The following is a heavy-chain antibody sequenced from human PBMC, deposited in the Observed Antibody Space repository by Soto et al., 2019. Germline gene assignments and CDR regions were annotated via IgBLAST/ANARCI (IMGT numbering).Heavy chain of an antibody. CDR1: GGSISSGDYY. Sequence: ASETLSLTCTVSGGSISSGDYYWSWIRQPPGKGLEWIGYIYYSGSTYYNPSLKSRVTISVDTSKNQFSLKLSSMTAADTAVYYCARAGIAARPEDYYYYGMDVWGQGTTVTVSS. CDR3: ARAGIAARPEDYYYYGMDV. CDR2: IYYSGST. D-gene: IGHD6-6*01. J-gene: IGHJ6*02. V-gene: IGHV4-30-4*01.